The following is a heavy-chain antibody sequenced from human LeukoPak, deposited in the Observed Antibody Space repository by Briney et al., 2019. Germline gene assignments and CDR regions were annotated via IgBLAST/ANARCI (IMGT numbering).Heavy chain of an antibody. CDR3: ARRSVGVIRPFDY. CDR2: IYYSGST. CDR1: GGSISSYY. J-gene: IGHJ4*02. D-gene: IGHD3-16*02. Sequence: SETLSLTCTVSGGSISSYYWSWIRQPPGKGLEWIGYIYYSGSTNYNPSLKSRVTISVDTSKNQFSLKLSSVTAADTAVYYCARRSVGVIRPFDYWGQGTLVTVSS. V-gene: IGHV4-59*08.